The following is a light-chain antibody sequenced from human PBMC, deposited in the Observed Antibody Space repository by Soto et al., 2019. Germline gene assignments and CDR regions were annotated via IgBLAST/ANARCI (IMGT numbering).Light chain of an antibody. V-gene: IGKV3-11*01. Sequence: EVLLTQSPATLSVSPGESVTLSCRASQSINTFLAWYQQKPGQAPRLLIYDASSRAAGVPARFSGRGSGTDVTLTINSLEPEDFAVYHCQQRSSWPLTFGGGTRVE. CDR2: DAS. CDR1: QSINTF. CDR3: QQRSSWPLT. J-gene: IGKJ4*01.